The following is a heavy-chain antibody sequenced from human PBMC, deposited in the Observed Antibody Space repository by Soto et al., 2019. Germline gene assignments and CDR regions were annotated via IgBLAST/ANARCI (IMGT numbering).Heavy chain of an antibody. D-gene: IGHD2-15*01. J-gene: IGHJ3*02. CDR3: AKFGGSGDLTDAFDI. Sequence: QVQLVESGGGVVQPGRSLRLSCAASGFTFSSYGMHWVRQAPGKGLEWVAVISYDGSNKYYADSVKGRFTISRDNSKNTLYLQMNSLRAEDTAVDYCAKFGGSGDLTDAFDIWGQGTMVNVSS. V-gene: IGHV3-30*18. CDR2: ISYDGSNK. CDR1: GFTFSSYG.